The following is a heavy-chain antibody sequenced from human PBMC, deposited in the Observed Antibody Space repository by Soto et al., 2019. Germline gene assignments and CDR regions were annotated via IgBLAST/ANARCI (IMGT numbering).Heavy chain of an antibody. CDR1: GFTFSSYW. Sequence: EVQLVESGGGLVQPGGSLRLSCAASGFTFSSYWMHWVRQAPGKGLVWVSRINSDGSSTSYADSVKGRFTISRDNAKNTLYLEKNRLRAEDTAVYYWARGSPGNRGGGFDPWGQGTLVTVSS. V-gene: IGHV3-74*01. CDR3: ARGSPGNRGGGFDP. CDR2: INSDGSST. D-gene: IGHD1-1*01. J-gene: IGHJ5*02.